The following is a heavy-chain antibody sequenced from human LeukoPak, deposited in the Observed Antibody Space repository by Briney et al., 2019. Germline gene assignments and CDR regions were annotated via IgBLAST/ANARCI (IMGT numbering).Heavy chain of an antibody. CDR1: GGSISTTIYY. Sequence: PSETLSLTCIVSGGSISTTIYYWGWIRQPPGEGLEWIGTIYYTGRTYYNPSLKSRVTLSVDTSSNQFSLKLDSVTAADTAVYYCARRGYSSGIDYWGQGILVTVSS. V-gene: IGHV4-39*01. D-gene: IGHD6-19*01. CDR2: IYYTGRT. J-gene: IGHJ4*02. CDR3: ARRGYSSGIDY.